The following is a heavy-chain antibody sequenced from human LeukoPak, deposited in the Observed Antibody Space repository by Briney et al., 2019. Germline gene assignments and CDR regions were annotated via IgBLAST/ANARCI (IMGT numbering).Heavy chain of an antibody. J-gene: IGHJ6*03. CDR1: GFTFDDYA. CDR3: ARGGRLRFLEWLKWNYMDV. Sequence: GGSLRLSCAASGFTFDDYAMHWVRQAPGKGLEWVSGISWNSGSIGYADSVKGRFTISRDIAKNSLYLQMNSLRAEDTALYYCARGGRLRFLEWLKWNYMDVWGKGTTVTVSS. V-gene: IGHV3-9*01. CDR2: ISWNSGSI. D-gene: IGHD3-3*01.